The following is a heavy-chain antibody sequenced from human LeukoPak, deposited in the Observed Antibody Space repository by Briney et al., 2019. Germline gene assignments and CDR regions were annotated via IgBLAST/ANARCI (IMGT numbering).Heavy chain of an antibody. J-gene: IGHJ6*03. CDR1: GDSISGDH. D-gene: IGHD3-10*01. V-gene: IGHV4-4*07. CDR2: IDTSGTT. CDR3: ARAASGDAVYYYGSGRRYYSYYMDV. Sequence: SETLSLTCTVSGDSISGDHCNWIRQPAGKGLEWIGRIDTSGTTNYNPSLKSRVTLSLDTSKNQCSLKVMSVTAADTAVYYCARAASGDAVYYYGSGRRYYSYYMDVWGKGTTVTISS.